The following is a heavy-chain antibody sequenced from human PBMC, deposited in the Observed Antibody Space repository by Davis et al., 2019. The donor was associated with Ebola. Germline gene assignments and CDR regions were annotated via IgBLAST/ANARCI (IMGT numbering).Heavy chain of an antibody. D-gene: IGHD6-13*01. CDR1: GFTFSSYE. CDR2: ISSSGSTI. J-gene: IGHJ6*02. V-gene: IGHV3-48*03. CDR3: ARGLHSSSWYSYYYGMDV. Sequence: GESLKISCAASGFTFSSYEMNWVRQAPGKGLEWVSYISSSGSTIYYADSVKGRFTISRDNAKNSLYLQMNSLRAEDTAVYYCARGLHSSSWYSYYYGMDVWGQGTTVTVSS.